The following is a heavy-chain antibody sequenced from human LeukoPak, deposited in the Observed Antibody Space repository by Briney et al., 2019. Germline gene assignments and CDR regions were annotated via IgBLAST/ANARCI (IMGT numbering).Heavy chain of an antibody. V-gene: IGHV4-30-4*08. CDR3: ARGEPGDSDAFDI. D-gene: IGHD2-21*02. Sequence: SETLSLTCTVSGGSISSGDYYWSWIRQPPGKGLEWIGYIYYSGTTYYSPSLKSRLTISLDTSKNHFSLKLSSVTAADTAVYYCARGEPGDSDAFDIWGQGTMVTVSS. CDR1: GGSISSGDYY. CDR2: IYYSGTT. J-gene: IGHJ3*02.